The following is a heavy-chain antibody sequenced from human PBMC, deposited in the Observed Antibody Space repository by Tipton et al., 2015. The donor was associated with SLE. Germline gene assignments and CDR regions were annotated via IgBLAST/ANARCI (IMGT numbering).Heavy chain of an antibody. D-gene: IGHD2-15*01. CDR2: IYYSGST. Sequence: TLSLTCTVSGGSISSYYWSWIRQPPGKGLEWIGYIYYSGSTNYNPSLKSRVTISVDTSKNQFSLKLSSVTAADTAVYYCASRGYCSGGSCRRGSWFDPWGQGTLVTVSS. CDR1: GGSISSYY. J-gene: IGHJ5*02. V-gene: IGHV4-59*12. CDR3: ASRGYCSGGSCRRGSWFDP.